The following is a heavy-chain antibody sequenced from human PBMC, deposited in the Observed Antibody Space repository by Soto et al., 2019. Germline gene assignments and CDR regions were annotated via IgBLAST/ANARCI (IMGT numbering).Heavy chain of an antibody. CDR1: GGSISSGNYY. V-gene: IGHV4-31*03. Sequence: QVQLQESGPGLVKPSQTLSLTCTVSGGSISSGNYYWSWIRQHPGTGLEWIGYIFYSGSTYYNPPLKSRGTISVDTSKNQFSLKRSSVTAADTAVYYGARGGSGDIVVVAAIDYWGQGTLVTVSS. CDR3: ARGGSGDIVVVAAIDY. D-gene: IGHD2-15*01. CDR2: IFYSGST. J-gene: IGHJ4*02.